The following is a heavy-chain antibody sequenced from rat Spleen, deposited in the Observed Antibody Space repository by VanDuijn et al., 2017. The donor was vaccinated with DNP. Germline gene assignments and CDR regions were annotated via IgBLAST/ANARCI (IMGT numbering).Heavy chain of an antibody. V-gene: IGHV5-31*01. CDR3: ARRGYYGYNTFDY. CDR1: GFTFSSYW. J-gene: IGHJ2*01. D-gene: IGHD1-9*01. CDR2: ISSTGGSM. Sequence: EVQLVETGGGLVQPGRSLKLSCVASGFTFSSYWMTWIRQVPGKGLEWLASISSTGGSMYYPDSVKGRFTISRDNAENTLYLQMNSLRSEDTATYYCARRGYYGYNTFDYWGQGVMVTVSS.